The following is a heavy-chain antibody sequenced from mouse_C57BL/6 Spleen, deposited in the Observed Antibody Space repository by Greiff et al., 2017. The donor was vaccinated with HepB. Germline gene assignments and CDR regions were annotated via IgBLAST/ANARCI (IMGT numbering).Heavy chain of an antibody. CDR1: GYTFTSYW. V-gene: IGHV1-55*01. D-gene: IGHD2-1*01. J-gene: IGHJ3*01. Sequence: IQLQQPGAELVKPGASVKMSCKASGYTFTSYWITWVKQRPGQGLEWIGDIYPGSGSTNYNEKFKSKATLTVDTSSRTAYMQLSSLTSEDSAVYYCARGDYGNLPWFAYWGQGTLVTVSA. CDR3: ARGDYGNLPWFAY. CDR2: IYPGSGST.